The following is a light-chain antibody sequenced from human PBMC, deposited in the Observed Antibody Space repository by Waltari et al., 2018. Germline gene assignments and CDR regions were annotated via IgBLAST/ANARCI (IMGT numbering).Light chain of an antibody. CDR2: DSS. J-gene: IGKJ4*01. V-gene: IGKV3-11*01. CDR3: QQRYKWPLT. CDR1: QSVSTY. Sequence: EIVLTQSPATLSLSPGERAPLPCRASQSVSTYLAWYQQRPGQPPRLLIYDSSSRATGIPARFSGSGSETDFTLTISSLEPEDFAVYYCQQRYKWPLTFGGGSKVEI.